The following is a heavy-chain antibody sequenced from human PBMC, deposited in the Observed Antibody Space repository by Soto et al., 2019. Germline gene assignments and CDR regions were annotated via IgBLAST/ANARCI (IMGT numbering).Heavy chain of an antibody. CDR3: ARGRGGSGSYFYYYGMDV. J-gene: IGHJ6*02. D-gene: IGHD3-10*01. V-gene: IGHV4-34*01. CDR1: GGSFSGYY. Sequence: QVQLQQWGAGLLKPSETLSLTCAVYGGSFSGYYWSWIRQPPGKGLEWIGEINHSGSTNYNPSLKSRVTISVDTSKNQFSLKLSSVTAADTAVYYCARGRGGSGSYFYYYGMDVWGQGTTVTVSS. CDR2: INHSGST.